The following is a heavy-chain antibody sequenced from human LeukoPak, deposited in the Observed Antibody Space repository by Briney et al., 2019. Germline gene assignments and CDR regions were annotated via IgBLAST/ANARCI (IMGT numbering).Heavy chain of an antibody. Sequence: GRSLRLSCAASGFTFRSYAMHWVPQAPGKGLGWVSVISYDGSNKYYADSVKGRFTISRDNSKNTLYLQMNSLRAEDTAVYYCERTALGGDFESYFDYWGQGTLVTVSS. J-gene: IGHJ4*02. CDR2: ISYDGSNK. D-gene: IGHD4-17*01. CDR3: ERTALGGDFESYFDY. CDR1: GFTFRSYA. V-gene: IGHV3-30-3*01.